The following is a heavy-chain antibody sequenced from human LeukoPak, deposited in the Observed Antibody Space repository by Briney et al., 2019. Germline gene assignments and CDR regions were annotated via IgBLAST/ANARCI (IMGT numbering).Heavy chain of an antibody. CDR2: IIPIFGRA. V-gene: IGHV1-69*13. CDR3: ARGTGDGSGYYYVY. D-gene: IGHD3-22*01. J-gene: IGHJ4*02. CDR1: GGTFSSYA. Sequence: SVTVSCTASGGTFSSYAISWVRQAPGQGPEWMGGIIPIFGRANYAQKFQGRVTITADESTSTAYMELSSLRSEDTAVYYCARGTGDGSGYYYVYWDQGTLVTVSS.